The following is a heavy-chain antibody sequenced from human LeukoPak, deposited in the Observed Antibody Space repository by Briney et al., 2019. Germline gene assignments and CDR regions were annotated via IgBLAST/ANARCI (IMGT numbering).Heavy chain of an antibody. D-gene: IGHD2-2*01. CDR3: ARAPSRDVVVPAVDRGAFDS. V-gene: IGHV1-2*04. J-gene: IGHJ3*02. CDR1: GYTFTRYY. CDR2: INPNSGGT. Sequence: ASVKVSCKASGYTFTRYYMHWVRQAPGQGGEGGGGINPNSGGTNYAQKFQGWVTMTRDTSISTAYMELSRLRSDDTAVYYCARAPSRDVVVPAVDRGAFDSGGQGTMVTVSA.